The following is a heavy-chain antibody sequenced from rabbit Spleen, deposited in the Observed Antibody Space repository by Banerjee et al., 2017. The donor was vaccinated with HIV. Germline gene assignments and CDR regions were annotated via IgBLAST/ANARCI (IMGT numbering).Heavy chain of an antibody. CDR3: AADTVYFKL. J-gene: IGHJ4*01. D-gene: IGHD1-1*01. CDR1: VFSFSNNYV. CDR2: ISAGSCNGT. Sequence: QEQLVESGGDLVKPGASLTLTCTASVFSFSNNYVICWVRQAPGKGLEWIACISAGSCNGTYYANWAKGRLTISKTSSTTVTLQMASLTAKDTATYFCAADTVYFKLWGPGTLVTVS. V-gene: IGHV1S45*01.